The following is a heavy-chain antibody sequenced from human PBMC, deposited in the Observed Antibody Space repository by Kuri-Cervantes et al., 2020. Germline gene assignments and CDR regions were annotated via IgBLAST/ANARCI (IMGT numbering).Heavy chain of an antibody. CDR3: ARDLTEMATIDKGSTIDY. D-gene: IGHD5-24*01. J-gene: IGHJ4*02. V-gene: IGHV1-46*01. CDR1: GYTFTSYY. Sequence: ASVKASCKASGYTFTSYYMHWVRQAPGQGLEWMGIINPSGGSTSYAQKFQGRVTMTRDTSTSTVYMELSSLRSEDTAVYYCARDLTEMATIDKGSTIDYWGQGTLVTVSS. CDR2: INPSGGST.